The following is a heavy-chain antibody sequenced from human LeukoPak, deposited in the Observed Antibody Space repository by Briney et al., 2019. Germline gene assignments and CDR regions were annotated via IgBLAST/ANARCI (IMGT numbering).Heavy chain of an antibody. J-gene: IGHJ4*02. CDR2: IYYSGST. CDR1: VGSISSYY. D-gene: IGHD4-17*01. Sequence: SETLSLTCTVSVGSISSYYWSWIRQPPGKGLEWIGYIYYSGSTNYNPSLKSRVTISVDTSKNQFSLKLSSVTAADTAVYYCASSIGDYTPYYFDYWGQGTLVTVSS. CDR3: ASSIGDYTPYYFDY. V-gene: IGHV4-59*01.